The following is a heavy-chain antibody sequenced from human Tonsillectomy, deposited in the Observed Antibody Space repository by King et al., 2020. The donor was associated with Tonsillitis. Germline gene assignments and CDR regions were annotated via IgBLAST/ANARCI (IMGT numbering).Heavy chain of an antibody. J-gene: IGHJ3*02. CDR1: GFIFSDYS. CDR3: ARWLVVTASRGDACFDM. D-gene: IGHD2-21*02. CDR2: IRSSTSYT. V-gene: IGHV3-11*06. Sequence: VQLVESGGGLVKPGGSLRLSCAASGFIFSDYSMSWLRQAPGKGLEWVSYIRSSTSYTNYADSVKGRFTIARDNAKNSLSLQMNSLRAEDTAVYYCARWLVVTASRGDACFDMWGQGIMGTVSS.